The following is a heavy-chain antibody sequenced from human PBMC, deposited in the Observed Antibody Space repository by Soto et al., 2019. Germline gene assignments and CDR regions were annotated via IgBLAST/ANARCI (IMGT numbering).Heavy chain of an antibody. J-gene: IGHJ6*02. Sequence: GESLKISCKGSGYSFTSYWIGWVRQMPGKGLEWMGIIYPRDSDTRYSPSFQGQVTISADKSISTAYLQWSSLKASDTAMYYCARTRAPGRYYYGMDVWGQGTTVTVSS. V-gene: IGHV5-51*01. CDR2: IYPRDSDT. CDR1: GYSFTSYW. D-gene: IGHD2-15*01. CDR3: ARTRAPGRYYYGMDV.